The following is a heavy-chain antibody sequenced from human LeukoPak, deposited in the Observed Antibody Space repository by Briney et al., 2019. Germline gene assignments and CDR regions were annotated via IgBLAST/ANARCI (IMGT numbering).Heavy chain of an antibody. Sequence: SETLSLTCTVSGGSISSYYWSWIRQPPGKGLEWIGYIYYSGSTYYNPSLKSRVTISVDTSKNQFSLKLSSVTAADTAVYYCAREGYYDSSGYYPIDYWGQGTLVTVSS. V-gene: IGHV4-59*12. CDR1: GGSISSYY. D-gene: IGHD3-22*01. J-gene: IGHJ4*02. CDR3: AREGYYDSSGYYPIDY. CDR2: IYYSGST.